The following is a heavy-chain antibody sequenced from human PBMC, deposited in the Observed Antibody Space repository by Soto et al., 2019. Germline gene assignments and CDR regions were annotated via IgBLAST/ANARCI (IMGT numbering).Heavy chain of an antibody. Sequence: GGSLRLSCAASGFTFSNAWMSWVRQAPGKGLEWVGRIKSKTDGGTTDYAAPVKGRFTISRDDSKNTLYLQMNSLKTEDTAVYYCTTHSSGYPYYFDYWGQGTLVTVSS. J-gene: IGHJ4*02. V-gene: IGHV3-15*01. D-gene: IGHD3-22*01. CDR2: IKSKTDGGTT. CDR3: TTHSSGYPYYFDY. CDR1: GFTFSNAW.